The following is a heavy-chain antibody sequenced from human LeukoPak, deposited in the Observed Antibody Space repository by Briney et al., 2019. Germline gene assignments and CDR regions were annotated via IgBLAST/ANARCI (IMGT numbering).Heavy chain of an antibody. D-gene: IGHD3-9*01. J-gene: IGHJ3*02. CDR3: ARDLGAPYDILTGYDAFDI. Sequence: GGSLRLSCAAPGFTFSSYSINSVRQAPGKGLEWVSSISSKRRHIYYADSVKGRFTISRENAKNSLYLQMNSLRTEYTAVYYCARDLGAPYDILTGYDAFDIWGQGTMVTVSS. CDR2: ISSKRRHI. V-gene: IGHV3-21*01. CDR1: GFTFSSYS.